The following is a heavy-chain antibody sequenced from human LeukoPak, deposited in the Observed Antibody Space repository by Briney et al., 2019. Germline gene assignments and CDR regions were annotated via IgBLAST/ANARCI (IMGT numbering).Heavy chain of an antibody. D-gene: IGHD1-26*01. CDR2: IYYSGST. CDR3: MRDGRRGNYGDAFDI. CDR1: GGSISSYY. J-gene: IGHJ3*02. V-gene: IGHV4-59*01. Sequence: SETLSLTCTVSGGSISSYYWSWIRQPPGKGLEWIGYIYYSGSTNYNPSLKSRVTISVDTSKNQFSLKLSSVTAADTAVYYCMRDGRRGNYGDAFDIWGPGTMVTVSS.